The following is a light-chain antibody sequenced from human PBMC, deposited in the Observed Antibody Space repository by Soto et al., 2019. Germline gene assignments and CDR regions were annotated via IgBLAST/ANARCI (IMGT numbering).Light chain of an antibody. J-gene: IGKJ1*01. Sequence: DIVMSQSPESLTVSLDERATINCKSSQTVLKTSNNQNYLAWYQQKPGQSPKLLIYWASNRDSGVPERFSGSESGTDYTLTISSLQAEVVAVYYCQQYYRRRWTFGQGTRVEIK. V-gene: IGKV4-1*01. CDR2: WAS. CDR1: QTVLKTSNNQNY. CDR3: QQYYRRRWT.